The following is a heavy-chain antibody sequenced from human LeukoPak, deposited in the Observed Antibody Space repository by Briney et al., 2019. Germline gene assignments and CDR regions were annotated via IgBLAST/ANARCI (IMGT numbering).Heavy chain of an antibody. D-gene: IGHD5-12*01. J-gene: IGHJ4*02. CDR3: ARFRYSGYDFDY. V-gene: IGHV3-21*01. Sequence: PGGSLRLSCAASGFTFSSYSMNWVRQAPGKGLEWVSSISSSSSYIYYADSVKGRFTISRDNAKNSLYLQMNSLRAEDTAVYYCARFRYSGYDFDYWGQGTLVTVSS. CDR2: ISSSSSYI. CDR1: GFTFSSYS.